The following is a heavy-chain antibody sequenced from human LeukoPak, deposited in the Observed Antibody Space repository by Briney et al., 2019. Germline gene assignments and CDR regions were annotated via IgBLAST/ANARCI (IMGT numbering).Heavy chain of an antibody. CDR1: GFTFSSYA. J-gene: IGHJ4*02. D-gene: IGHD2-2*01. CDR3: ARDERRYCSDSSCYPGDY. CDR2: ISRTSAYI. V-gene: IGHV3-21*01. Sequence: GGSLRLSCAASGFTFSSYAMKWVRQAPGKGLEWVSAISRTSAYIYYSDSVKGRFTISRDNAKNSVYLQIDSLRAKDTAVYYCARDERRYCSDSSCYPGDYWGQGTLDTVSS.